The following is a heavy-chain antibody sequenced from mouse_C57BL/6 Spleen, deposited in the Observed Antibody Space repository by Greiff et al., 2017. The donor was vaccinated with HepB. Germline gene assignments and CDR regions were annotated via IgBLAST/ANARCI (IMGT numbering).Heavy chain of an antibody. D-gene: IGHD1-1*01. J-gene: IGHJ4*01. CDR2: IYPRSGNT. CDR3: ARGTFITTVVDAMDY. CDR1: GYTFTSYG. Sequence: VQLQQSGAELARPGASVKLSCKASGYTFTSYGISWVKQRTGQGLEWIGEIYPRSGNTYYNEKFKGKATLTADKSSSTAYMELRSLTSEDSAVYFCARGTFITTVVDAMDYWGQGTSVTVSS. V-gene: IGHV1-81*01.